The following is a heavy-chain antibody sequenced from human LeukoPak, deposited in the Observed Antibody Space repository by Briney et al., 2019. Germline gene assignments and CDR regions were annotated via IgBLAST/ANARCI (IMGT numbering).Heavy chain of an antibody. Sequence: PGGSLRLSCAASGFTFSSYAMSWVRQAPGKGLEWVSAISGSGGSTYYADSVKGRFTISRDNSKNTLYLQMNRLRAEDTAVYYCAKHPGPLWFGELLSEHWGQGTLVTVSS. J-gene: IGHJ4*02. CDR3: AKHPGPLWFGELLSEH. CDR2: ISGSGGST. CDR1: GFTFSSYA. V-gene: IGHV3-23*01. D-gene: IGHD3-10*01.